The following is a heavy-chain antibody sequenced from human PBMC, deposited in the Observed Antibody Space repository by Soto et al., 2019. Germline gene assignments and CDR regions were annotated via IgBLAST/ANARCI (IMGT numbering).Heavy chain of an antibody. V-gene: IGHV3-30*18. CDR2: ISYDGSNK. J-gene: IGHJ6*02. CDR1: GFTFSSYG. Sequence: PGGSLRLSCAASGFTFSSYGMHWVRQAPGKGLEWVAFISYDGSNKYYADSVKGRFTISRDNSKNTLYLQMNSLRAEDTAVYYCAKADTVAKLYCGMDVWGQGTTVTVSS. CDR3: AKADTVAKLYCGMDV. D-gene: IGHD5-12*01.